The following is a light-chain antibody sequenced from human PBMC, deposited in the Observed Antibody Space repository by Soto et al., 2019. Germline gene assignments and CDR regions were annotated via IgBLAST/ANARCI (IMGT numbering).Light chain of an antibody. CDR1: QSIVTY. CDR3: QQSYSSPPIT. V-gene: IGKV1-39*01. Sequence: PMTLSPGERSSSVAEVSKITCGSSQSIVTYLNWYLQKPGKAPKLLIYATSNLQSGVPSRFSGSGSGTDFTLTISSLQPEDFATYFCQQSYSSPPITFGQGTRLEIK. J-gene: IGKJ5*01. CDR2: ATS.